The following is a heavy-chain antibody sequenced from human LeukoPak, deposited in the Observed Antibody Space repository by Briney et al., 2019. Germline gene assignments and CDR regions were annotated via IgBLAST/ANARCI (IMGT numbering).Heavy chain of an antibody. CDR1: GFSFSRFG. Sequence: GGSLRLSCVASGFSFSRFGMNWVRQAPGKGLEWISHISSTSGDVYYADSVKGRSTISRDNAKNSLYLQMSSLRNVDTAIYYCAQKGGTDHWGQGTLVTVSS. D-gene: IGHD2-15*01. V-gene: IGHV3-48*02. CDR3: AQKGGTDH. CDR2: ISSTSGDV. J-gene: IGHJ4*02.